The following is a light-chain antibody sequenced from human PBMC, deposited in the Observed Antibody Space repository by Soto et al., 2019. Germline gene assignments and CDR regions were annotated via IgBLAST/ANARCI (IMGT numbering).Light chain of an antibody. J-gene: IGKJ4*02. CDR3: QHYESSPT. CDR2: GAS. V-gene: IGKV3-20*01. CDR1: QCVXSSY. Sequence: IAVTKSTAALSVSPGERATLSCRASQCVXSSYLAWYQQKTGQAPRLLIYGASSRATCIPDRFSGSGSGNDFNITIRVLGHEAVAVYSCQHYESSPTFGGGTKVDIK.